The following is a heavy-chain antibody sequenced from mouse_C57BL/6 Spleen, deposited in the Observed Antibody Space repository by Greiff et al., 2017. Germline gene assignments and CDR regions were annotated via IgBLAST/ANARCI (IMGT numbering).Heavy chain of an antibody. Sequence: ESGGDLVKPGGSLKLSCAASGFTFSSYGMSWVRQTPDKRLEWVATISSGGSYTYYPDSVKGRFTISRDNAKNTLYLQMSSLKSEDTAMYYSARRDYGHWYFDVWGTGTTVTVSS. V-gene: IGHV5-6*02. CDR2: ISSGGSYT. CDR1: GFTFSSYG. D-gene: IGHD2-4*01. CDR3: ARRDYGHWYFDV. J-gene: IGHJ1*03.